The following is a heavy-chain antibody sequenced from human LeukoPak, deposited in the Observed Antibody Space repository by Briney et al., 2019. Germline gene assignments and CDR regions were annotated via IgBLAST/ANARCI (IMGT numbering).Heavy chain of an antibody. CDR1: GFNFDDYG. D-gene: IGHD2-15*01. V-gene: IGHV3-30*04. J-gene: IGHJ4*02. CDR2: ISYDGSNK. CDR3: ARGVAHDY. Sequence: GGSLRLSCTASGFNFDDYGMSWFRQAPGKGLEWVAVISYDGSNKYYADSVKGRFTISRDNSKNTLYLQMNSLRAEDTAVYYCARGVAHDYWGQGTLVTVSS.